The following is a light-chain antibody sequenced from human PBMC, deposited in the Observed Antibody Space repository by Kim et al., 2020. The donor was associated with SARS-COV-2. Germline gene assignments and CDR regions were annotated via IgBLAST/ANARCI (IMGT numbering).Light chain of an antibody. CDR3: KQYNAHRT. J-gene: IGKJ1*01. CDR2: KAS. CDR1: QNINSW. V-gene: IGKV1-5*03. Sequence: LATSVGDRDTITCRASQNINSWVAWYQQKPGKAPKRLIYKASSLESGVPSRFSGSGSGTEFTLTISLQPDDFATYYCKQYNAHRTFGQGTKVDIK.